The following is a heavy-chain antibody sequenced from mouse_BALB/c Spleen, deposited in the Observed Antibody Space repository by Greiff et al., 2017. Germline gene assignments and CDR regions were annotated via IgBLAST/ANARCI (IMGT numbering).Heavy chain of an antibody. D-gene: IGHD2-10*01. CDR1: GFNIKDTY. V-gene: IGHV14-3*02. Sequence: EVQLQQSGAELVKPGASVKLSCTASGFNIKDTYMHWVKQRPEQGLEWIGRIDPANGNTKYDPKFQGKATITADTSSNTAYLQLSSLTSEDTAVYYCASLPGYAMDYWGQGTSVTVSS. CDR2: IDPANGNT. CDR3: ASLPGYAMDY. J-gene: IGHJ4*01.